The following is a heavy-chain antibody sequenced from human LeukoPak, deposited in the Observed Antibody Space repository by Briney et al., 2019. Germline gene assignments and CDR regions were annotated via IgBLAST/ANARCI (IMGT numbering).Heavy chain of an antibody. V-gene: IGHV4-39*01. Sequence: PSETLSLTCTVSGGSISSSSYYWGWIRQPPGKGLEWIGSIYYSGSTYYNPSLKSRVTISVDTSKNQFSLKLSSVTAADTAVHYCARLVESDTGTDFDYWGQGTLVTVSS. CDR3: ARLVESDTGTDFDY. CDR2: IYYSGST. CDR1: GGSISSSSYY. D-gene: IGHD3-10*01. J-gene: IGHJ4*02.